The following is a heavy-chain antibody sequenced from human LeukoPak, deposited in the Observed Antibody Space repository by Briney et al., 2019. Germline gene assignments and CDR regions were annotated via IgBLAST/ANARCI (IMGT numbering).Heavy chain of an antibody. CDR1: GFTFSDHS. Sequence: PGGSLRLSCAASGFTFSDHSMNWVRQAPGKGLEWVSYISGSSNYIYYADSVKGRFTISRDNAKNSVYLQMNSLRAEDTAVYYCAGEPSGWYLDYWGQGTLVTVSS. J-gene: IGHJ4*02. V-gene: IGHV3-21*01. CDR2: ISGSSNYI. CDR3: AGEPSGWYLDY. D-gene: IGHD6-19*01.